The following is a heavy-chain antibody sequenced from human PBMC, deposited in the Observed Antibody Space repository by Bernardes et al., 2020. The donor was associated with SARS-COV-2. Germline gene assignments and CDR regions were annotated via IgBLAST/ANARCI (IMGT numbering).Heavy chain of an antibody. D-gene: IGHD7-27*01. Sequence: SETLSLTCTVSGDSVSRGSYYWSWIRQPPGKGLEWVGYIYSNGSTNYNPSLKSRVTISIDTSKNQFSLRLSSVTAADTAVFYCARVGNWGSSWYFDLWGRGTLVTVSS. CDR2: IYSNGST. CDR3: ARVGNWGSSWYFDL. V-gene: IGHV4-61*01. J-gene: IGHJ2*01. CDR1: GDSVSRGSYY.